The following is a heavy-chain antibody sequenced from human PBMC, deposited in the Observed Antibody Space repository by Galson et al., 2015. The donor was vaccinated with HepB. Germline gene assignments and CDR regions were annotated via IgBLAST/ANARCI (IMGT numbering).Heavy chain of an antibody. CDR3: ARGGAMARSHYTESFDY. CDR1: GYTFHTYI. Sequence: SVKVSCKASGYTFHTYIINWVRQAPGQGLEWMGWINPYNGKSNCPQKLQGRASMTTDSSTSTAYMDLRGLRSGDTAVYYCARGGAMARSHYTESFDYWGQGTLVTVSS. J-gene: IGHJ4*02. V-gene: IGHV1-18*04. D-gene: IGHD3-3*01. CDR2: INPYNGKS.